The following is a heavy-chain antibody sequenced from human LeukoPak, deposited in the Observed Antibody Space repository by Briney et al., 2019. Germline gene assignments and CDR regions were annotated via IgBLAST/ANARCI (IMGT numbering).Heavy chain of an antibody. J-gene: IGHJ4*02. Sequence: SETLSLTCTVSGGSISSGGYYWSWIRQPAGKGLEWIGRIYTSGSTNYNPSLKSRVTISVDTSKNQFSLKLSSVTAADTAVYYCASTIAVAGVDYWGQGTLVTVSS. CDR1: GGSISSGGYY. CDR3: ASTIAVAGVDY. D-gene: IGHD6-19*01. CDR2: IYTSGST. V-gene: IGHV4-61*02.